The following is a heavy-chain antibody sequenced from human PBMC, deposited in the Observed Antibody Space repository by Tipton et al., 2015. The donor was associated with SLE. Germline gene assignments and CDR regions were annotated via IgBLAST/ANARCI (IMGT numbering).Heavy chain of an antibody. CDR2: ITWSTDWI. Sequence: SLRLSCAASGFTFGDYGMHWVRQVPGKGLEWVSGITWSTDWIGYADSVRGRFTISRDNAKNSLYLQMNSLRAEDTAVYYCARDPSGYSSTWYLAYWGQGTLVTVSS. D-gene: IGHD6-13*01. CDR1: GFTFGDYG. V-gene: IGHV3-9*01. CDR3: ARDPSGYSSTWYLAY. J-gene: IGHJ4*02.